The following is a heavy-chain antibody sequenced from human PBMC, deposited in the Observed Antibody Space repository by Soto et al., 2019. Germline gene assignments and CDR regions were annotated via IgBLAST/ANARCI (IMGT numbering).Heavy chain of an antibody. J-gene: IGHJ6*02. CDR3: ATDRPDSSGYLTWDGMDV. CDR2: FDPEDGET. Sequence: CKVSGYTLTELSMHWVRQAPGKGLEWMGGFDPEDGETIYAQKFQGRVTMTEDTSTDTAYMELSSLRSEDTAVYYCATDRPDSSGYLTWDGMDVWGQGTTVTVPS. V-gene: IGHV1-24*01. D-gene: IGHD3-22*01. CDR1: GYTLTELS.